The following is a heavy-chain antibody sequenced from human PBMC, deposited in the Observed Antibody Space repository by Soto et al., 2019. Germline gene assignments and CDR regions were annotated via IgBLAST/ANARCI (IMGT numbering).Heavy chain of an antibody. D-gene: IGHD3-3*01. Sequence: ASVKVSCKASGYTFTGYYMHWVRQAPGQGLEWMGWINPNSGGTNYAQKFQGRVTMTRDTSISTAYMELSRLRSDDTAVYYCAKTYYDFWSPSNWSDPWGQGTLVTVSS. CDR1: GYTFTGYY. J-gene: IGHJ5*02. CDR2: INPNSGGT. CDR3: AKTYYDFWSPSNWSDP. V-gene: IGHV1-2*02.